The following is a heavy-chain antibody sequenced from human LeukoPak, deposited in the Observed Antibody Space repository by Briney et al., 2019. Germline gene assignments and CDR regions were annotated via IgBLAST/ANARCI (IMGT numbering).Heavy chain of an antibody. CDR3: ARDEYSSSYYYYYYYMDV. CDR2: ISSSSSYI. Sequence: GGSLRLSCAASGFTFSSYSMNWVRQAPGKGLEWVSSISSSSSYIYYADSVKGRFTISRDNAKNSLYLQMNSLRAEDTAVYYCARDEYSSSYYYYYYYMDVWGKGTTVTVS. V-gene: IGHV3-21*01. CDR1: GFTFSSYS. J-gene: IGHJ6*03. D-gene: IGHD6-6*01.